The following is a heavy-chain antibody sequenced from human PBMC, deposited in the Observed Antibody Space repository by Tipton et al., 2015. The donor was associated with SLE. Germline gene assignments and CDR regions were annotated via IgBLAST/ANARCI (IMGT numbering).Heavy chain of an antibody. V-gene: IGHV3-7*01. J-gene: IGHJ4*02. CDR3: ARDLGGYCSGGSCYSDYYFDY. Sequence: SLRLSCAASGFTFSSYWMSWVRQAPGKGLEWVANIKQDGSEKYYVDSVKGRFTISRDNAKNSLYLQMNSLRAEDTAVYYCARDLGGYCSGGSCYSDYYFDYWGQGTLVTVSS. D-gene: IGHD2-15*01. CDR2: IKQDGSEK. CDR1: GFTFSSYW.